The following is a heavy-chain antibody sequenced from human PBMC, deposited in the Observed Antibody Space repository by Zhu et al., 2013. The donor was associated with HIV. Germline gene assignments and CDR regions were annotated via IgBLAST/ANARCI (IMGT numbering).Heavy chain of an antibody. J-gene: IGHJ6*03. V-gene: IGHV1-2*02. CDR3: ARVRGEGDGAYYYHYMDV. CDR1: GYTFTGYY. D-gene: IGHD3-10*01. CDR2: INSNSGGT. Sequence: QVHLVQSGAEVRKPGASVKVSCKASGYTFTGYYIHWVRQAPGQGLEWMGWINSNSGGTNYAQRFQGRVTMTRDTSISTAYMELSRLRSDDTAVYYCARVRGEGDGAYYYHYMDVWGKGPRSPSP.